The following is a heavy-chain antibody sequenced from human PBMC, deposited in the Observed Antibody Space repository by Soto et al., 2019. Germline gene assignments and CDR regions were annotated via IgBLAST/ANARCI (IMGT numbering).Heavy chain of an antibody. J-gene: IGHJ4*02. CDR1: GFTFSSYA. CDR3: AKDPISITMVRASAYYFDY. CDR2: ISGSGGST. Sequence: GGSLRLSCAASGFTFSSYAMSWGRQAPWKGLEWVSAISGSGGSTYYADSVKGRFTISRDNSKNTLYLQMNSLRAEDTAVYYCAKDPISITMVRASAYYFDYWGQGTLVTVSS. V-gene: IGHV3-23*01. D-gene: IGHD3-10*01.